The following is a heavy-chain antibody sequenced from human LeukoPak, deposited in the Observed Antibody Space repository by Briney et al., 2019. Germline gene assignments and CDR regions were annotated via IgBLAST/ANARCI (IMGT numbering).Heavy chain of an antibody. CDR1: GGSISSHY. Sequence: SETLSLTCTVSGGSISSHYWSRIRQPPGKGLEWIGYIYYSGSTNYNPSLKSRVTISVDTSKNQFSLKLSSVTAADTAVYYCARAWANMVRGVYYFDYWGQGTLVTVSS. CDR3: ARAWANMVRGVYYFDY. D-gene: IGHD3-10*01. J-gene: IGHJ4*02. CDR2: IYYSGST. V-gene: IGHV4-59*11.